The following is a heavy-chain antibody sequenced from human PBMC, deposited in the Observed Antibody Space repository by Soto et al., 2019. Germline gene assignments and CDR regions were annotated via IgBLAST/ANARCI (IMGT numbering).Heavy chain of an antibody. CDR2: IRSKAYGGTT. CDR1: GFTFGDYA. D-gene: IGHD5-12*01. V-gene: IGHV3-49*04. CDR3: TRNQDGYKAFSGY. J-gene: IGHJ4*02. Sequence: GGSLRLSCTASGFTFGDYAMSWVRQAPGKGLEWVGFIRSKAYGGTTEYAASVKGRFTISRDDSKSIAYLQMNSLKTEDTAVYYCTRNQDGYKAFSGYCGQGTLVTVSS.